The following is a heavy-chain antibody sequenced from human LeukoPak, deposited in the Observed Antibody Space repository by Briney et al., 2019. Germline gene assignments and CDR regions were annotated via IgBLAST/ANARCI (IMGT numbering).Heavy chain of an antibody. Sequence: GASVKVSCKASGYTFTGYYMHWVRQAPGQGLEWMGWIKPDNGGTNYAQKFQGRVTMTRDTSISTAYMELSRLRSDDTAVYYCARDPSNSGYDYLYYFDYWGQGTLVTVSS. CDR2: IKPDNGGT. D-gene: IGHD5-12*01. J-gene: IGHJ4*02. CDR3: ARDPSNSGYDYLYYFDY. V-gene: IGHV1-2*02. CDR1: GYTFTGYY.